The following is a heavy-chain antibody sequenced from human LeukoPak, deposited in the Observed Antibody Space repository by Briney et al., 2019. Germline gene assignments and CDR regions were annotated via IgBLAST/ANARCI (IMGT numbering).Heavy chain of an antibody. J-gene: IGHJ3*02. CDR2: ISSSSSYI. CDR1: GFTFSTYN. CDR3: ARDEAGKDAFDI. Sequence: GGSLRLSCAASGFTFSTYNMNWVRQAPGKGLEWVSSISSSSSYIYYADSVKGRFTISRDNAKNSLYLQMNSLRAEGTAVYYCARDEAGKDAFDIWGQGTMVTVSS. V-gene: IGHV3-21*01. D-gene: IGHD6-19*01.